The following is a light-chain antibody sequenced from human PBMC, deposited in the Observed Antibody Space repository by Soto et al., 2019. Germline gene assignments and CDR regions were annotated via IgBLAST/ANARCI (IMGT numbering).Light chain of an antibody. CDR3: CSYAGSSTSWV. Sequence: QSALTQPASVSGSPGQSITISCTGSNNDNGSFNVVSWYQQHPGKAPKLIIYAVSKRPSGVSDRFSGSKSGNTASLTISEVQAEDESDYYCCSYAGSSTSWVFGGGTKLTVL. CDR2: AVS. V-gene: IGLV2-23*02. CDR1: NNDNGSFNV. J-gene: IGLJ3*02.